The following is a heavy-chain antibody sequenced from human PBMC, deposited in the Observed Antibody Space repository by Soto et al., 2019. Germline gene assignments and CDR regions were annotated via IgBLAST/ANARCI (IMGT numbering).Heavy chain of an antibody. V-gene: IGHV3-23*01. J-gene: IGHJ5*01. CDR3: AREVGAPSGWLDS. Sequence: EVHLSESGGRLGQPGGSLRLSCAASGFTFTTYAMTWVRQSPGRGLQWVSGISATGGLKYYADSVQGRFTISRDNSKNTLYLPMDNLRDEDTAIYYCAREVGAPSGWLDSWGQGTQVTVSS. D-gene: IGHD1-26*01. CDR1: GFTFTTYA. CDR2: ISATGGLK.